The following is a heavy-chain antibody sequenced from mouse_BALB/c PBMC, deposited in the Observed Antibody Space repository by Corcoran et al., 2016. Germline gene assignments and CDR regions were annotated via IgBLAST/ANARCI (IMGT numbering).Heavy chain of an antibody. D-gene: IGHD1-1*01. Sequence: EVQLQQSGAELVKPGASVKLSCTASGFNIKDTYMHWVKQRPEQGLEWIGRIDPANGNTKYDPKFQGKATITADTSSNTAYLQLSSLTSEDTAVYYCARSSYYGGFAYWGQGTLVTVS. V-gene: IGHV14-3*02. CDR3: ARSSYYGGFAY. CDR1: GFNIKDTY. J-gene: IGHJ3*01. CDR2: IDPANGNT.